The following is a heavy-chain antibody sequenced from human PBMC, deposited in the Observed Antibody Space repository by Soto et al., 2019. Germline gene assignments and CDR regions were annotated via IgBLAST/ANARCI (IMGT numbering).Heavy chain of an antibody. CDR3: ARELAAGDH. Sequence: QVQLVQSGAEVKKPGASVKVSCRTSGYTFTHYYIHWVRQAPGQGLEWLGIINTASGSTNYAQDFQGRVTLTMDTSTTTVYMELSGLRAEDTAIFYCARELAAGDHWGQGTLVTVSS. CDR2: INTASGST. J-gene: IGHJ4*02. D-gene: IGHD6-13*01. CDR1: GYTFTHYY. V-gene: IGHV1-46*01.